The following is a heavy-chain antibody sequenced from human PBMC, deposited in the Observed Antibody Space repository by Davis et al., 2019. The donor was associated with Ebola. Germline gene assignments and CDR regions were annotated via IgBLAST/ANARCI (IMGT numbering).Heavy chain of an antibody. CDR2: ISYDGSNK. J-gene: IGHJ6*02. Sequence: PGGSLRLSCEASGLTFSSYAMHWVRQAPGKGLEWVAVISYDGSNKYYADSVKGRFTISRDNSKNTLYLQMNSLRAEDTAVYYCAKASYYDSYGMDVWGQGTTVTVSS. CDR3: AKASYYDSYGMDV. D-gene: IGHD3-3*01. V-gene: IGHV3-30*18. CDR1: GLTFSSYA.